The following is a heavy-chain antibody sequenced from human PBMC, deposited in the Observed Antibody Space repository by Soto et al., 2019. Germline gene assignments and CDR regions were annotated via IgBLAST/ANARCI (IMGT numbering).Heavy chain of an antibody. Sequence: GGSLRLSCAASGFTLSSSWMHWVRQAPGKGLVWVSRISTDAERSSTSYADSVRGRFTISRDSAKNTVYLQMNGLRVEDTGVYFCAKSRGYSGDYATHYWGQGTLVTVSS. D-gene: IGHD1-26*01. CDR2: ISTDAERSST. CDR3: AKSRGYSGDYATHY. CDR1: GFTLSSSW. J-gene: IGHJ4*02. V-gene: IGHV3-74*01.